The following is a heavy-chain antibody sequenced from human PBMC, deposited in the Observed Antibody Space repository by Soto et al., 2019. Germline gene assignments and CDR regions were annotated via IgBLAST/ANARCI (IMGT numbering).Heavy chain of an antibody. J-gene: IGHJ4*02. CDR2: INHSGSA. Sequence: SETLSLTCTVSGVSISSYYWTWIRQTPGKGLQWIGQINHSGSANYNPSLKSRVTISVHTSSSQFSLELSSVTAADTAVYYCARGLISGSHYSGGWYYFDSWGQGTQVTVSS. D-gene: IGHD1-26*01. V-gene: IGHV4-34*01. CDR1: GVSISSYY. CDR3: ARGLISGSHYSGGWYYFDS.